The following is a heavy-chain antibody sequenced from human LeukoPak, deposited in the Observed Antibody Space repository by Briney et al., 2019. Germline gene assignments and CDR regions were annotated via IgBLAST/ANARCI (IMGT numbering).Heavy chain of an antibody. CDR2: ISGSGGST. CDR3: AKDVDLRSSSWYYFDY. D-gene: IGHD6-13*01. CDR1: GFTFSSYA. Sequence: PGGSLRLSCAASGFTFSSYAMSWVRQAPGKGLEWVSAISGSGGSTYYADSVKGRFTISRDNSKNTLYLQMNSLRAEDTAVYYCAKDVDLRSSSWYYFDYWGQGTLVTVSS. J-gene: IGHJ4*02. V-gene: IGHV3-23*01.